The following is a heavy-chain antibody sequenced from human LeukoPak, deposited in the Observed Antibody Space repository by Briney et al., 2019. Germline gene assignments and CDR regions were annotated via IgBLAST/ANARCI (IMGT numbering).Heavy chain of an antibody. CDR2: ISGYNGHT. CDR3: ARGQTNRLLWVGELLSNINPFDY. D-gene: IGHD3-10*01. CDR1: GYTFTRYG. J-gene: IGHJ4*02. V-gene: IGHV1-18*01. Sequence: GGSVKVSCKASGYTFTRYGISWLRQAPGQGLEWMGWISGYNGHTKYAQKVQDRVTMTTDTATSTAYTELRSLRSDDTAVYYCARGQTNRLLWVGELLSNINPFDYWGQGTLVTVSS.